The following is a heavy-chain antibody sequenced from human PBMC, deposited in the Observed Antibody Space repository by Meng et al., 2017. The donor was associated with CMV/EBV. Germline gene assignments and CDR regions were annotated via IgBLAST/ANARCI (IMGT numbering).Heavy chain of an antibody. CDR2: IKQDGSEK. D-gene: IGHD6-13*01. J-gene: IGHJ4*02. Sequence: GGSLRLSCAASGFTFSSYWMSWVRQAPGKGLEWVANIKQDGSEKYYVDSVKGRFTISRDNAKNSLYLQMNSLRAEDTVVYYCARDRGYSSSWYGRYFDYWGQGTLVTVSS. V-gene: IGHV3-7*01. CDR1: GFTFSSYW. CDR3: ARDRGYSSSWYGRYFDY.